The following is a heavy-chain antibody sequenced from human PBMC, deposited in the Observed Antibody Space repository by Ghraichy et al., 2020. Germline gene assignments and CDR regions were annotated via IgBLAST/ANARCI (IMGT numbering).Heavy chain of an antibody. J-gene: IGHJ4*02. D-gene: IGHD6-19*01. CDR2: LHATEKT. V-gene: IGHV4-4*07. CDR1: GGSITTYY. CDR3: ARDRSTLERSGWTTFDY. Sequence: SETLSLTCTVSGGSITTYYWSWIRQSAGKGLDGIGRLHATEKTNYNPSLKIRVTRSLNTSKNQFSLKLYSATAADTAVYYCARDRSTLERSGWTTFDYWGQGTLVTVSS.